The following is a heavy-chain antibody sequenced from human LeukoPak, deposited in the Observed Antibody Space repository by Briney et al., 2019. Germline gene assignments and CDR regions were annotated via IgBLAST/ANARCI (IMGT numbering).Heavy chain of an antibody. V-gene: IGHV1-69*05. D-gene: IGHD5-24*01. CDR1: GGTFSSYA. J-gene: IGHJ4*02. CDR3: ARGWGEMATIGEYFDY. Sequence: SVKVSCKASGGTFSSYAISWVRQAPGQGLEWMGGIIPIFGTANYAQKFQGRVTMTRDMSTSKVYMELSSLRFEDTAVYYCARGWGEMATIGEYFDYWGQGTLVTVSS. CDR2: IIPIFGTA.